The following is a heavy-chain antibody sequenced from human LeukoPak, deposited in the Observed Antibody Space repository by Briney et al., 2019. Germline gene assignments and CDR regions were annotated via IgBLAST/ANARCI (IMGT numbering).Heavy chain of an antibody. D-gene: IGHD6-13*01. Sequence: SETLSLTCTVSGGSISSYYWSWIRQPPGKGLEWIGYIYYSGSTNYNPSLKSRVTISVDTSKNQFSLKLSSVTAADTAVYYCARDLSSSWYPYFGYWGQGTLVTVSS. CDR2: IYYSGST. CDR1: GGSISSYY. V-gene: IGHV4-59*01. J-gene: IGHJ4*02. CDR3: ARDLSSSWYPYFGY.